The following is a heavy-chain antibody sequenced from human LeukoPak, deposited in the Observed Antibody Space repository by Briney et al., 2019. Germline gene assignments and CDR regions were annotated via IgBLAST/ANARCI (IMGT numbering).Heavy chain of an antibody. Sequence: PGGSLRLSCAASGFTFSSYSMTWVRQAPGKGLEWVSSISSSSYIYHADSVKGRFTISRDNAKNSLYLQMNSLRAEDTAVYYCARVGYSGYGVFDYWGQGTLVTVSS. J-gene: IGHJ4*02. CDR2: ISSSSYI. CDR3: ARVGYSGYGVFDY. CDR1: GFTFSSYS. D-gene: IGHD5-12*01. V-gene: IGHV3-21*01.